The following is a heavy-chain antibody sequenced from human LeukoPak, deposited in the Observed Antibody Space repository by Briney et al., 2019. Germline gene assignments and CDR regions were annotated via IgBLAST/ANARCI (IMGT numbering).Heavy chain of an antibody. J-gene: IGHJ3*02. CDR2: ISSSSSTI. D-gene: IGHD2-15*01. V-gene: IGHV3-48*01. Sequence: GGSLRLSCAASGFTFSSYSMNWVRHAPGEGLEWVSYISSSSSTIYYADSVKGRFTISRDNSKNTLYLQMNSRRAEDRAVYYCAKDGGDDAFDIWGQGTMVTVSS. CDR3: AKDGGDDAFDI. CDR1: GFTFSSYS.